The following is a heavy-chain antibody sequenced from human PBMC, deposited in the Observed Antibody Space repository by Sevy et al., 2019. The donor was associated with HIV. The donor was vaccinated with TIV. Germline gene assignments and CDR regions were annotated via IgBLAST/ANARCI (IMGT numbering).Heavy chain of an antibody. CDR3: ATDLWFYYGDFRGF. D-gene: IGHD4-17*01. V-gene: IGHV1-24*01. CDR1: GYTLTDLA. CDR2: FDPEDDET. Sequence: ASVKFSCKVSGYTLTDLAMHWVRQAPGKGLEWMGGFDPEDDETIYAQRFQGRVTMTEDTSTDTAYMELTSLRSEDTAVYYCATDLWFYYGDFRGFWGQGTLVTVSS. J-gene: IGHJ4*02.